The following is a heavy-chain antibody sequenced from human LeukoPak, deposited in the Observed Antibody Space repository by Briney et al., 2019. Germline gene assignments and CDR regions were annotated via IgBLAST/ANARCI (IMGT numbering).Heavy chain of an antibody. CDR2: MNPNSGNT. J-gene: IGHJ6*03. Sequence: ASVKVSCKASGYTFTSYDINWVRQATGQGLEWMGWMNPNSGNTGYAQKFQGRVTITRNTSISTAYMELSSLRSEDTAVYYCARFGRDIVVVPAATENWAHYYYYYMDVWGKGTTVTVSS. CDR3: ARFGRDIVVVPAATENWAHYYYYYMDV. CDR1: GYTFTSYD. V-gene: IGHV1-8*03. D-gene: IGHD2-2*01.